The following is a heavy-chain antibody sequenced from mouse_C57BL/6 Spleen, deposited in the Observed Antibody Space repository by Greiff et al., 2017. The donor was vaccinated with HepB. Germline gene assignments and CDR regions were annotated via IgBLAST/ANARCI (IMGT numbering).Heavy chain of an antibody. J-gene: IGHJ3*01. D-gene: IGHD3-2*02. V-gene: IGHV1-7*01. CDR1: GYTFTSYW. CDR2: INPSSGYT. Sequence: VQLQQSGAELAKPGASVKLSCKASGYTFTSYWMHWVKQRPGQGLEWIGYINPSSGYTKYNQKFKDKATLTADKSSSTAYMQLSRLKYEDSAVYYCARGELRLPFAYWGQGTLVTVSA. CDR3: ARGELRLPFAY.